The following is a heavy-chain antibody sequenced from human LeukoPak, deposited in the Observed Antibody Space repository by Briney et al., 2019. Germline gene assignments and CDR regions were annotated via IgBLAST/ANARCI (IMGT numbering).Heavy chain of an antibody. J-gene: IGHJ3*02. Sequence: GESLKISCKGSGYSFTTYWIGWVRQMPGRGLEWVGIIYPDDSDTTYSPSFQGQVTISADKSISIAYLQWSSLKASDTAMYYCARQYYYASGSTHAFDIWGQGTVVTVSS. CDR2: IYPDDSDT. CDR3: ARQYYYASGSTHAFDI. CDR1: GYSFTTYW. V-gene: IGHV5-51*01. D-gene: IGHD3-10*01.